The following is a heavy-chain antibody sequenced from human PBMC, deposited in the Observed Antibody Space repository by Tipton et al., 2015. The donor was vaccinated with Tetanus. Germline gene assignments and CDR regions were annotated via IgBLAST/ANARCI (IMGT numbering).Heavy chain of an antibody. V-gene: IGHV3-53*01. D-gene: IGHD2-8*02. CDR1: GFTVSSYQ. Sequence: SLRLSCAASGFTVSSYQMTWVLQAPGKGLEWVSVIYSDGSTYYADSVKGRFTISRDNLKNTLCLQRNSLRAEDTAVYYCARGLGVDYWGQGTLVTVSS. J-gene: IGHJ4*02. CDR3: ARGLGVDY. CDR2: IYSDGST.